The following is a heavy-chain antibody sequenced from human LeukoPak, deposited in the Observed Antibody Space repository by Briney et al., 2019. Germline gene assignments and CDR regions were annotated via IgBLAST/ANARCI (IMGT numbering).Heavy chain of an antibody. V-gene: IGHV1-69*01. J-gene: IGHJ4*02. CDR3: ARVTHYGGNPSG. CDR2: IIPIFGTA. Sequence: SVKVSCKASGGTFSSYAISWVRQAPGQGLEWMGGIIPIFGTANYTQKFQGRVTITADESTSTAYMELSSLRSEDTAVYYCARVTHYGGNPSGWGQGTLVTVSS. D-gene: IGHD4-23*01. CDR1: GGTFSSYA.